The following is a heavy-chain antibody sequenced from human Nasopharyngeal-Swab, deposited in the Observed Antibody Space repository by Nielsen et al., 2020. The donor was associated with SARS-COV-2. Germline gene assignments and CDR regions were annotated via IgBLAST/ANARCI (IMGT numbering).Heavy chain of an antibody. CDR3: AREDIEVVPAADGPYYYYYYGMDV. CDR1: GYTFTSYT. Sequence: ASVKVSCKASGYTFTSYTTHWVRQAPGQRLEWMGWINAGNGNTKYSQKFQGRVTITRDTSARTAYMELSSLRSEDTSVYYCAREDIEVVPAADGPYYYYYYGMDVWGQGTTVTVSS. V-gene: IGHV1-3*01. D-gene: IGHD2-2*01. J-gene: IGHJ6*02. CDR2: INAGNGNT.